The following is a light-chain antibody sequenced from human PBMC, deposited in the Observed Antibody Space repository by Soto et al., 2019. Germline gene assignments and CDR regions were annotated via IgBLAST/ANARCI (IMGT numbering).Light chain of an antibody. CDR1: SSDVGGYNY. Sequence: HSVLIHIHSASGFPGHLVTISCTGTSSDVGGYNYVSWYQQHPGKAPKLMIYEVSKRPSGVPDRFSGSKSGNTASLTVSGLQAEDEADYYCSSYAGSLYVFGTGTKVTVL. CDR3: SSYAGSLYV. V-gene: IGLV2-8*01. J-gene: IGLJ1*01. CDR2: EVS.